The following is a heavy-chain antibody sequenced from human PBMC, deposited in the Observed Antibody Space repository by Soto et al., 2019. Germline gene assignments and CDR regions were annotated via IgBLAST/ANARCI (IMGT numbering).Heavy chain of an antibody. CDR1: GFTFSSYS. J-gene: IGHJ4*02. V-gene: IGHV3-48*02. Sequence: GGSLRLSCAASGFTFSSYSMNWVRQAPGKGLQWISYISSSSNTIYYADSVKGRFTISRDYAKNSLYLQMNSLTDEDTAVYYCVRDMQLWRLDSWGQGTLVTVSS. D-gene: IGHD2-21*01. CDR3: VRDMQLWRLDS. CDR2: ISSSSNTI.